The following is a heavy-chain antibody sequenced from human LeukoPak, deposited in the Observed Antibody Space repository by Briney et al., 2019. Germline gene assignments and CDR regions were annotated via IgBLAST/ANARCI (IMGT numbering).Heavy chain of an antibody. CDR3: ARYGITIVRGGKYYFDF. CDR2: IHYSGTT. V-gene: IGHV4-59*08. Sequence: SETLSLTCTVSGGSISGYFWSWIRQPPGKGLEWIGYIHYSGTTNYNPSLNSRVTISVDTSKNQFSLRLSSVTAADTAVYYCARYGITIVRGGKYYFDFWGQGTLVTVS. J-gene: IGHJ4*02. CDR1: GGSISGYF. D-gene: IGHD3-10*01.